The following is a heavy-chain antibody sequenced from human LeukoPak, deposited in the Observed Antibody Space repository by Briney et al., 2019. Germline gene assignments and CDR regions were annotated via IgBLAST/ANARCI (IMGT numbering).Heavy chain of an antibody. Sequence: ASVKVSCKASGGTFSNYAISWARQAPGQGLEWMGWISAYNGNTNYAQKLQGRVTMTTDTSTSTAYMELRSLRSDDTAVYYCVKYYYDSSGYYYFDYWGQGTLVTVSS. CDR2: ISAYNGNT. J-gene: IGHJ4*02. CDR3: VKYYYDSSGYYYFDY. V-gene: IGHV1-18*01. CDR1: GGTFSNYA. D-gene: IGHD3-22*01.